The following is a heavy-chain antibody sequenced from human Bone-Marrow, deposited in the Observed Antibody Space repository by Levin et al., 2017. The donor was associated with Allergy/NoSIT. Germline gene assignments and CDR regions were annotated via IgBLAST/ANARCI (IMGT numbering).Heavy chain of an antibody. D-gene: IGHD3-9*01. CDR2: MFSGGST. J-gene: IGHJ6*03. CDR3: ARTMYDIMTTNMDV. V-gene: IGHV3-53*01. Sequence: GGSLRLSCSASGLTVTNNYMTWVRQPPGKGLEWVSLMFSGGSTYYTDSVKGRFTVSRDSSKNILYLQMTGLRADDTAVYFCARTMYDIMTTNMDVWGKGTMVTVSS. CDR1: GLTVTNNY.